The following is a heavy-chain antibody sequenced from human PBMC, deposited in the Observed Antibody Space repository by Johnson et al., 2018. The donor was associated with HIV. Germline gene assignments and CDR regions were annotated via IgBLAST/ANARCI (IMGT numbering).Heavy chain of an antibody. D-gene: IGHD5-12*01. CDR3: AKDRFSGYAFSRAFDI. V-gene: IGHV3-33*06. Sequence: QVQLVESGGGVVQPGRSLRLSCAASGFTFSSYGLHWVRQAPGKGLEWVAFIKYDGSKKYYAASVKGRFTISRDNSKNTLYLQMNSLIAEDTAVYYCAKDRFSGYAFSRAFDIWGQGTMVTVSS. CDR2: IKYDGSKK. J-gene: IGHJ3*02. CDR1: GFTFSSYG.